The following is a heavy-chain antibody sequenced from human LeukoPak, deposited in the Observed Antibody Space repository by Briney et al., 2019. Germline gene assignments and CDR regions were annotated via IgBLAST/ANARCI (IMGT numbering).Heavy chain of an antibody. V-gene: IGHV4-59*01. D-gene: IGHD2-2*01. J-gene: IGHJ5*02. Sequence: SETLSLTCTVSGGSISSYYWSWIRQSPGKGLEWIGHIYYSGSTKYNPSLKSRVTVSADTSKNQFSLKLNSVTAADTAVYYCARGAENQLLTWFDPWGQGTLVTVSS. CDR2: IYYSGST. CDR3: ARGAENQLLTWFDP. CDR1: GGSISSYY.